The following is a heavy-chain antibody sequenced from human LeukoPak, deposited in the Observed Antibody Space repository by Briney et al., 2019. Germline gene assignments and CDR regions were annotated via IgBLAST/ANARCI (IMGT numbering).Heavy chain of an antibody. CDR3: ARGPTLAGSGKKNWFDP. CDR2: IIPIFGTA. D-gene: IGHD3-10*01. Sequence: SVKVSCKASGGTFSSYAISWVRQAPGQGLEWMGGIIPIFGTANYAQKFQGRVTITADESTSTAYMELSSLRSEDTAVYYCARGPTLAGSGKKNWFDPWGQGTLVTVSS. J-gene: IGHJ5*02. CDR1: GGTFSSYA. V-gene: IGHV1-69*13.